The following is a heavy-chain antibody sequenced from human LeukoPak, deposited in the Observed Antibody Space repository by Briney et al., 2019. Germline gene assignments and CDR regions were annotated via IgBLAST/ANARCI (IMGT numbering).Heavy chain of an antibody. CDR1: GGSMSSYY. D-gene: IGHD1-7*01. Sequence: PSETLSLTCTVSGGSMSSYYWSWIRQPPGKGLEWIGYIYDSGSTNYNPSLKSRVTISVDTSNNQFSLKLNSVTAADTAVYYCARHGTSAIYRRPFDIWGQGTMVTVSS. CDR3: ARHGTSAIYRRPFDI. V-gene: IGHV4-59*08. CDR2: IYDSGST. J-gene: IGHJ3*02.